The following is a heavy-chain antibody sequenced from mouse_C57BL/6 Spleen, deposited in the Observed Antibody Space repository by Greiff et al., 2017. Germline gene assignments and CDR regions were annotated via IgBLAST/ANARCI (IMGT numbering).Heavy chain of an antibody. CDR2: IYPGGGYT. J-gene: IGHJ2*01. Sequence: QVQLKQSGAELVRPGTSVKMSCKASGYTFTNYWIGWAKQRPGHGLEWIGDIYPGGGYTNYNEKFKGKATLTADKSASTAYMQFSSLTSEDSAIYYFARWDYSNSYYFDYWGQGTTLTVSS. D-gene: IGHD2-5*01. V-gene: IGHV1-63*01. CDR3: ARWDYSNSYYFDY. CDR1: GYTFTNYW.